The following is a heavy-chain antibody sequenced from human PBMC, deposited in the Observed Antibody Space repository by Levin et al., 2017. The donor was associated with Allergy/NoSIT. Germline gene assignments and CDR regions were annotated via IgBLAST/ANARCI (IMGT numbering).Heavy chain of an antibody. D-gene: IGHD2-2*02. CDR2: IYSGGST. V-gene: IGHV3-66*01. J-gene: IGHJ2*01. CDR3: ARDLGYCSSTSCYTGWYFDL. CDR1: GFTVSSNY. Sequence: GESLKISCAASGFTVSSNYMSWVRQAPGKGLEWVSVIYSGGSTYYADSVKGRFTISRDNSKNTLYLQMNSLRAEDTAVYYCARDLGYCSSTSCYTGWYFDLWGRGTLVTVS.